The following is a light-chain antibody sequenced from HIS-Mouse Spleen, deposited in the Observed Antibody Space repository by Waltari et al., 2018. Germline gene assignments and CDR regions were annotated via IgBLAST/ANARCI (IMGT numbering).Light chain of an antibody. Sequence: QSALTQPRSVSGSPGQSVTISCTGTSSDVGGYNYVSWYHQHPGKAPKLMIYDVSKRPSGGPDRFSGSKSGNTASLTISGLQAEDEADYYCCSYAGSYTLVFGGGTKLTVL. CDR3: CSYAGSYTLV. J-gene: IGLJ2*01. CDR1: SSDVGGYNY. V-gene: IGLV2-11*01. CDR2: DVS.